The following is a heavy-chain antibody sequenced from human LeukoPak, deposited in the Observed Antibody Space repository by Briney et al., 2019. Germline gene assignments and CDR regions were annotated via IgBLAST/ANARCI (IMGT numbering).Heavy chain of an antibody. D-gene: IGHD6-6*01. CDR2: ISAYNGNT. Sequence: ASVKVSCKASGYTFTIYGISWVRQAPGQGLEWMGWISAYNGNTNYAQKLQGRVTMTTDTSTSTAYMELRSLRSDDTAVYYCARDLGRELAAFYYYGMDVWSQGTTVTVSS. CDR3: ARDLGRELAAFYYYGMDV. J-gene: IGHJ6*02. CDR1: GYTFTIYG. V-gene: IGHV1-18*01.